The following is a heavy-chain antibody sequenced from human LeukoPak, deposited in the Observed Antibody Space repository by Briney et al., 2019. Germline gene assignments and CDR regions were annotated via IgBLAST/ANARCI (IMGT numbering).Heavy chain of an antibody. V-gene: IGHV4-59*01. CDR1: GGSISSYY. CDR2: IYYSGST. J-gene: IGHJ6*02. Sequence: PSETLSLTCTVSGGSISSYYWSWIRQPAGKGLEWIGYIYYSGSTNYNPSLKSRVTISVDTSKNQFSLKLSSVTAADTAVYYCARHHYYYGMDVWGQGTTVTVSS. CDR3: ARHHYYYGMDV.